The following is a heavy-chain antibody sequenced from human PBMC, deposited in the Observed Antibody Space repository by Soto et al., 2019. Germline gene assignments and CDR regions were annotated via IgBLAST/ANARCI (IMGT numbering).Heavy chain of an antibody. D-gene: IGHD6-19*01. Sequence: EVQLVESGGDLVPRGGSLRLSCVASGFTFSVYSMNWVRQAPGKGLEWFSYITSDTKTIKYADSVKGRFTISRDNAKNSVYLQMNSLRYEDTSVYYCARSVEGHFDYWGQGTVVTVSS. CDR3: ARSVEGHFDY. V-gene: IGHV3-48*02. J-gene: IGHJ4*02. CDR2: ITSDTKTI. CDR1: GFTFSVYS.